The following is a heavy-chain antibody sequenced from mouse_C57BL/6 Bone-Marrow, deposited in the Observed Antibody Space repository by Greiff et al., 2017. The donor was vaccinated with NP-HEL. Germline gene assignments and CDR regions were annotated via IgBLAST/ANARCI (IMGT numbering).Heavy chain of an antibody. J-gene: IGHJ4*01. D-gene: IGHD1-1*01. CDR3: AGSSYRYYAMDY. Sequence: VQLQQSGPGLVAPSQSLSITCTVSGFSLTSYGVHWVRQPPGKGLEWLVVIWSDGSTTYNSALKSRLSISKDNSKSQVFLKMNSLQTDDTAMYYCAGSSYRYYAMDYWGQGTSVTVSS. V-gene: IGHV2-6*03. CDR2: IWSDGST. CDR1: GFSLTSYG.